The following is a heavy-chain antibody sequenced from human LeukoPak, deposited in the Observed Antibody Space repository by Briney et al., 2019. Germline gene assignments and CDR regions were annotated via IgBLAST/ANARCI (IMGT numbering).Heavy chain of an antibody. CDR3: ARPGYCSRTSCNWFDP. D-gene: IGHD2-2*01. Sequence: GESLKISCKGSGYSFTSYWIGWVRQMPGKGLEWMGIIYPGDSDTRYSPSFQGQVTISADKSISTAYLQWSSLKASDTAMYYSARPGYCSRTSCNWFDPWGQGTLVTVSS. CDR1: GYSFTSYW. V-gene: IGHV5-51*01. CDR2: IYPGDSDT. J-gene: IGHJ5*02.